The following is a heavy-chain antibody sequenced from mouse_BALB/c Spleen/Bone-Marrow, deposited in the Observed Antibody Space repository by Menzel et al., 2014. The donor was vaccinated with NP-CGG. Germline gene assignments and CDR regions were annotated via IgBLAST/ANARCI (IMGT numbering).Heavy chain of an antibody. CDR2: IYPGSGGT. V-gene: IGHV1-54*01. CDR1: GYAFTNYL. CDR3: ARGTTVYYFDY. Sequence: VKLVESGAELVRPGTSVKVSCKASGYAFTNYLIGWVKQRPGQGLEWIGVIYPGSGGTNYNEKFRDKATLTADKSSSTAYMQLSSLTSDDSAVYFCARGTTVYYFDYWGQGTTLTVSS. D-gene: IGHD1-1*01. J-gene: IGHJ2*01.